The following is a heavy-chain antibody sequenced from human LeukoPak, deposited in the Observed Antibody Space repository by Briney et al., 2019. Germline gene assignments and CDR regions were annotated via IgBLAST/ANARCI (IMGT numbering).Heavy chain of an antibody. CDR1: GGSISSSSYY. J-gene: IGHJ5*02. V-gene: IGHV4-39*07. Sequence: PSETLSLTCTVSGGSISSSSYYWGWIRQPPGKGLEWIGSIYYSGSTYYNPSLKSRVTISVDTSKNQFSLKLSSVTAADTALYYCARGGRITTVVGFNWFDPWGQETLVTVSS. CDR2: IYYSGST. CDR3: ARGGRITTVVGFNWFDP. D-gene: IGHD6-19*01.